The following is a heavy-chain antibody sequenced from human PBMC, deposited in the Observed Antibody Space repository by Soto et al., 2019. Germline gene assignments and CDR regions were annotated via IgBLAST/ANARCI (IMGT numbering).Heavy chain of an antibody. V-gene: IGHV4-39*07. CDR3: ARDKITGLFDY. CDR2: INHSGST. CDR1: GGYISNSSYY. D-gene: IGHD2-8*02. Sequence: SQTHPLTYTVSGGYISNSSYYWGWIRQPPGTGLEWIGEINHSGSTNYNPSLKSRVTISVDTSKNQFSLKLTSVTAADTAVYYCARDKITGLFDYWGQGTLVTVSS. J-gene: IGHJ4*02.